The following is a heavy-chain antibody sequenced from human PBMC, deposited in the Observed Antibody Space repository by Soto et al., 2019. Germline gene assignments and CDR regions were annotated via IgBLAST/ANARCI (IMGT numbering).Heavy chain of an antibody. V-gene: IGHV1-69*13. CDR2: IIPIFGTA. Sequence: ASVKVSCKASGGTFSSYAISWVRQAPGQGLEWMGGIIPIFGTANYARKFQGRVTITADESTSTAYMELSSLRSEDTAVYYCARERWGYCSGGSCREGAFDIWGQGTMVTVSS. CDR1: GGTFSSYA. J-gene: IGHJ3*02. D-gene: IGHD2-15*01. CDR3: ARERWGYCSGGSCREGAFDI.